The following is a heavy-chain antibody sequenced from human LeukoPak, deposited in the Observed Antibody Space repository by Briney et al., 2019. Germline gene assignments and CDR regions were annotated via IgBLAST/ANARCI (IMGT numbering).Heavy chain of an antibody. D-gene: IGHD2-15*01. CDR2: INPNSGGT. V-gene: IGHV1-2*02. Sequence: GASVKVSCKASGYTFTGYYMYWVRQAPGQGLEWMGWINPNSGGTNYAQKFQGRVTMTRDTSISTAYVELSRLRSDDTAVYYCVRDLCSGGSCLDDWGQGTLVTVSS. CDR3: VRDLCSGGSCLDD. J-gene: IGHJ4*02. CDR1: GYTFTGYY.